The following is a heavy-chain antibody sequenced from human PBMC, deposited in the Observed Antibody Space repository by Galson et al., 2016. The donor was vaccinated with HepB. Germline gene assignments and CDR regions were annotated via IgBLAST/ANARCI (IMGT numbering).Heavy chain of an antibody. J-gene: IGHJ4*02. D-gene: IGHD5-24*01. CDR3: ARRMATITSFDY. CDR2: INSDGSST. CDR1: GFTFRDFP. V-gene: IGHV3-74*01. Sequence: SLRLSCAASGFTFRDFPMVWVRQAPGQGLEWVSSINSDGSSTSYADSVKGRFTISRDNAKNTLYLQMNSLRAEDTAVYYCARRMATITSFDYWGQGTPVTVSS.